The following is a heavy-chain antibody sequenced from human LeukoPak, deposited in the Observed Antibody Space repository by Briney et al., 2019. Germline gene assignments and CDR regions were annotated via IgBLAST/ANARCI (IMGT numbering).Heavy chain of an antibody. Sequence: SVKVSCKASGGTFSSYAISWVRQAPGQGLEWMGGIIPIFGTANYAQKLQGRVTITADKSTSTAYMELSSLRSEDTAVYYCARKVPNDSSGYYYRGQFDPWGQGTLVTVSS. CDR2: IIPIFGTA. D-gene: IGHD3-22*01. CDR3: ARKVPNDSSGYYYRGQFDP. J-gene: IGHJ5*02. V-gene: IGHV1-69*06. CDR1: GGTFSSYA.